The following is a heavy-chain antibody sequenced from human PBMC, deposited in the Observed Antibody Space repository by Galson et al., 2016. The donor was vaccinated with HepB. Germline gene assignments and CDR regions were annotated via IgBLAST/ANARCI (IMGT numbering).Heavy chain of an antibody. CDR2: IKKDGSEI. Sequence: SLRLSCAASGFSLGNYWMHWARQAPGKGLEWLANIKKDGSEINYVDSVKGRFTISRDNAKSSLSLQMNTLRVEDTAVYYCTREFDLWGRGTRVTVSS. CDR3: TREFDL. J-gene: IGHJ2*01. V-gene: IGHV3-7*04. CDR1: GFSLGNYW.